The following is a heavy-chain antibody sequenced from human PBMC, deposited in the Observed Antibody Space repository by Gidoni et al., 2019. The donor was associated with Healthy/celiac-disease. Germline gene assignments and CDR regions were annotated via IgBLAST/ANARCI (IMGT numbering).Heavy chain of an antibody. V-gene: IGHV1-69*01. CDR3: AIYYDSSGFAPVGRQEIDY. J-gene: IGHJ4*02. CDR2: IIPIFGTA. CDR1: GGTFSSYA. Sequence: QVQLVQSGAEVKKPGSSVKVSCKASGGTFSSYAISWVRQAPGQGLEWMGGIIPIFGTANYAQKFQGRVTITADESTSTAYMELSSLRSEDTAVYYCAIYYDSSGFAPVGRQEIDYWGQGTLVTVSS. D-gene: IGHD3-22*01.